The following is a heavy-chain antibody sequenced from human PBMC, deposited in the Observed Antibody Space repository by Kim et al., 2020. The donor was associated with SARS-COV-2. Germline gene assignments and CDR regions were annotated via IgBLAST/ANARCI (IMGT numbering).Heavy chain of an antibody. V-gene: IGHV1-18*01. CDR2: ISAYNGNT. CDR3: ARDRVRPSGIAAAPNWFDP. CDR1: GYTFTSYG. J-gene: IGHJ5*02. Sequence: ASVKVSCKASGYTFTSYGISWVRQAPGQGLEWMGWISAYNGNTNYAQKLQGRVTMTTDTSTSTAYMELRSLRSDDTAVYYCARDRVRPSGIAAAPNWFDPWGQGTLVTVSS. D-gene: IGHD6-13*01.